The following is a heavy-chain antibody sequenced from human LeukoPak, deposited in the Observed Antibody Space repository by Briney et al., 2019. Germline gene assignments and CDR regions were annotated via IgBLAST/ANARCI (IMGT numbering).Heavy chain of an antibody. Sequence: GGSLRLSCAASGFTFSSYGMHWVRQAPGKGLEWVAVISYDGSNKYYADSVKGRFTISRDNSKNTLYLQMNSLRAEDTAVYYCAKDLFRGVAVARKTFDYWGQGTLVTVSS. CDR2: ISYDGSNK. CDR1: GFTFSSYG. J-gene: IGHJ4*02. CDR3: AKDLFRGVAVARKTFDY. D-gene: IGHD6-19*01. V-gene: IGHV3-30*18.